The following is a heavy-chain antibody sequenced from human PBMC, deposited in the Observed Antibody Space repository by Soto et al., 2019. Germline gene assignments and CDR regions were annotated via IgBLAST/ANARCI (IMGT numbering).Heavy chain of an antibody. CDR3: ARSYFDYYDSSGPMAFDI. D-gene: IGHD3-22*01. Sequence: PSETLSLTCTVSGGSISSGGYYWSWIRQHPGKGLEWIGYIYYSGGTYYNPSLKSRVTISVDTSKNQFSLKLSSVTAADTAVYYCARSYFDYYDSSGPMAFDIWGQGTMVTVS. CDR1: GGSISSGGYY. V-gene: IGHV4-31*03. J-gene: IGHJ3*02. CDR2: IYYSGGT.